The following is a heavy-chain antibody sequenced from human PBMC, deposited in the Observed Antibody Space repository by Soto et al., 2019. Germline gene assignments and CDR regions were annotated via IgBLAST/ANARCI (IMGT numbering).Heavy chain of an antibody. J-gene: IGHJ5*02. Sequence: SETLDLTCSVSGGSISTSRSYWAWIRQPPGKGLEWLANIFYSGSTFYNPSLASRVSVSVDTSKNEFSLKLRSVTAADTAVYYCARQPTTGDTDLWFDPWGQGTLVTVSS. CDR3: ARQPTTGDTDLWFDP. CDR2: IFYSGST. D-gene: IGHD2-21*01. V-gene: IGHV4-39*01. CDR1: GGSISTSRSY.